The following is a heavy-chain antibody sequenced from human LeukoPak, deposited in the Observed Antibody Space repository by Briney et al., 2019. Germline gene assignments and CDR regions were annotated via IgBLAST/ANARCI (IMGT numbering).Heavy chain of an antibody. D-gene: IGHD5-12*01. CDR2: IYSGGST. Sequence: PGGSLRLPCAASGFTVSSNYMSWVRQAPGKGLEWVSVIYSGGSTYYADSVKGRFTISRDNSKNSLYLQMNSLRAEDTAVYYCARAGLYSGSGLDYWGQGTLVTVSS. CDR1: GFTVSSNY. J-gene: IGHJ4*02. CDR3: ARAGLYSGSGLDY. V-gene: IGHV3-53*01.